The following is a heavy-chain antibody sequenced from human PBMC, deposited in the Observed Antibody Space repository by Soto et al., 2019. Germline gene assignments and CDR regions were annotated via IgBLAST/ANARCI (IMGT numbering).Heavy chain of an antibody. D-gene: IGHD2-21*02. V-gene: IGHV3-23*01. J-gene: IGHJ4*02. CDR2: ISATGRKA. Sequence: EVQLLESGGDLVQPGWSLRLSCAASGFIFGNNAMSWVRQAPGKGLEWVSAISATGRKAYYADSVKGRFTVSRDNSQSTLFLQMKSLGADDTARYYCAKQGVVVTAIYYWGQGTLVTVSS. CDR1: GFIFGNNA. CDR3: AKQGVVVTAIYY.